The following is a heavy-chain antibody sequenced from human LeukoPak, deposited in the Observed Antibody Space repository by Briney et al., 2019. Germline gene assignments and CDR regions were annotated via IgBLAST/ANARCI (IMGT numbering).Heavy chain of an antibody. J-gene: IGHJ4*02. V-gene: IGHV3-66*01. CDR3: ARKSDSLMLRGGDC. CDR1: EFSVSSNY. Sequence: GGSLRLSCAAPEFSVSSNYMTWVRQAPGKGLECVSIIYSGGTTYYADSVRGRSTTSRDNSKNTLYLQMDRLRVEDTAVYYCARKSDSLMLRGGDCWGQGTLVTVSS. D-gene: IGHD3-10*01. CDR2: IYSGGTT.